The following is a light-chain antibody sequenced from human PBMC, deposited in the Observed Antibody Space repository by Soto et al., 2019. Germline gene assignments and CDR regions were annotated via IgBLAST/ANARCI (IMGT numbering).Light chain of an antibody. J-gene: IGKJ1*01. CDR2: GAS. CDR1: QSVSNTY. CDR3: QQYGSSPRT. V-gene: IGKV3-20*01. Sequence: EILMTQSPATLSVSPGERVTLSCRSSQSVSNTYLAWYQQKPGQAPRLLMFGASSRATGIPDRFSGSGSGTDFTLTISRLEPEDFAVYYCQQYGSSPRTFGQGTKVDIK.